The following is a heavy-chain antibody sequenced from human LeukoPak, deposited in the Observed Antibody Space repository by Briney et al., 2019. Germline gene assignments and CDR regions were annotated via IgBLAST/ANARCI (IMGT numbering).Heavy chain of an antibody. J-gene: IGHJ3*02. CDR1: GGTFSSYA. D-gene: IGHD3-22*01. V-gene: IGHV1-69*06. CDR3: ARDLSSGYYLLAFDI. CDR2: IIPIFGTA. Sequence: SVKVSCKASGGTFSSYAISWVRQAPGQGLEWMGGIIPIFGTANYAQKFQGRVTITADKSTSTAYMELSSLRSEDTAVYYCARDLSSGYYLLAFDIWGQGTMVTVSS.